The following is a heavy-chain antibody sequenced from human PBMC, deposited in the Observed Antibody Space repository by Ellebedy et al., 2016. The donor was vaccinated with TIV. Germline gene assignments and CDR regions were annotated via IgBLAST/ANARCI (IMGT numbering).Heavy chain of an antibody. V-gene: IGHV3-49*04. J-gene: IGHJ6*02. CDR3: TRDLTTLAAAGTGIYYYTMDV. Sequence: GESLKISXTASGFTFGDYAMSWVRQAPGKGLEWVSFIRSEAYGGTTEYAASVKGRFTISRDDSKSTAYLQMNSLKAEDTAVYYCTRDLTTLAAAGTGIYYYTMDVWGQGTTVTVSS. CDR1: GFTFGDYA. CDR2: IRSEAYGGTT. D-gene: IGHD6-13*01.